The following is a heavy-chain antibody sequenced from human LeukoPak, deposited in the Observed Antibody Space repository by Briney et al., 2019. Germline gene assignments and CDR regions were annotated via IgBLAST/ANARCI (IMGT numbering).Heavy chain of an antibody. CDR2: IYYSGYT. D-gene: IGHD6-25*01. Sequence: RTSETLSLTCTVSGGSISSYYWSWIRQPPGKGLEWIGYIYYSGYTNYNPSLKSRVTTSVDPSKNQFSLKLSSVTAADTGVYYCARFPASAEYRHYYYMDVWGKGTTVTVSS. J-gene: IGHJ6*03. V-gene: IGHV4-59*01. CDR3: ARFPASAEYRHYYYMDV. CDR1: GGSISSYY.